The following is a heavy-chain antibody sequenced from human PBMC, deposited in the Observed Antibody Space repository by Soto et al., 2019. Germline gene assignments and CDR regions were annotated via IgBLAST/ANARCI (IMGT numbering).Heavy chain of an antibody. CDR2: INHSGSA. CDR1: GVSFSGYY. J-gene: IGHJ3*02. D-gene: IGHD2-21*02. Sequence: SETLSLTCAVYGVSFSGYYWSWIRQPPGKGLEWIGEINHSGSANYNPSLKSRVTISVDTSKNQFSLKLSSVTAADTAVYYCARYVTRWAFDIWGQGTMVTVSS. V-gene: IGHV4-34*01. CDR3: ARYVTRWAFDI.